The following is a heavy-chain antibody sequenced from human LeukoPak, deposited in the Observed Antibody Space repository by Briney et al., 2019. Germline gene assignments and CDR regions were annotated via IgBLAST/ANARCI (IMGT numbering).Heavy chain of an antibody. V-gene: IGHV3-33*01. J-gene: IGHJ5*02. CDR3: ARLYGTYPGWFDP. D-gene: IGHD4-17*01. Sequence: PGRSLRLSCAASGFTFSSYGMHWVREAPGKGLGWVAVIWYDGSNKYYADSVKGRFTISRDNSKSTLYLQMNSLRAEDTAVYYCARLYGTYPGWFDPWCQGTLVTVSS. CDR1: GFTFSSYG. CDR2: IWYDGSNK.